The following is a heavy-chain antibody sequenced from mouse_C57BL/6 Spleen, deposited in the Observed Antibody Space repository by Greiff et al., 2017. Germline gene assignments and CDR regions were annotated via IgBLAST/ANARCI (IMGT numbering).Heavy chain of an antibody. CDR2: IYPGDGDT. CDR1: GYAFSSSW. D-gene: IGHD1-1*01. J-gene: IGHJ2*01. Sequence: VQLQQSGPELVKPGASVKISCKASGYAFSSSWMNWVKQRPGKGLEWIGRIYPGDGDTNYNGKFKGKATLTADKSSSTAYMQLSSLTSEDSAVYFCASTGLENFDYWGQGTTLTVAS. V-gene: IGHV1-82*01. CDR3: ASTGLENFDY.